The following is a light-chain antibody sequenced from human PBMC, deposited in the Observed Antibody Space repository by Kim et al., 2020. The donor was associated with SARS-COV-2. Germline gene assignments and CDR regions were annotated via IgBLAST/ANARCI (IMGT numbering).Light chain of an antibody. CDR3: NSRDSGGDRRV. V-gene: IGLV3-19*01. CDR2: GKN. Sequence: SSELTQDPTVSVALGQTVRISCQGDSLRSYYASWYQQKPGQAPVLVIYGKNNRPSGIPDRFSGSSSGNTASLTITGAQAEDEGHYYCNSRDSGGDRRVFGGGTQLTVL. J-gene: IGLJ2*01. CDR1: SLRSYY.